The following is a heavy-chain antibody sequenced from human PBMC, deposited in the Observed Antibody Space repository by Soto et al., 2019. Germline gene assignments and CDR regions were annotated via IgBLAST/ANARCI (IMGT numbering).Heavy chain of an antibody. D-gene: IGHD3-22*01. CDR2: ISWNSGSI. CDR3: AKDDSSRAFDY. J-gene: IGHJ4*02. CDR1: GFTFDDYA. Sequence: PGGSLRLSCAASGFTFDDYAMHWVRQAPGKGLEWVSGISWNSGSIGYADPVKGRFTISRDNAKNSLYLQMNSLRAEDTALYYCAKDDSSRAFDYWGQGTLVTVSS. V-gene: IGHV3-9*01.